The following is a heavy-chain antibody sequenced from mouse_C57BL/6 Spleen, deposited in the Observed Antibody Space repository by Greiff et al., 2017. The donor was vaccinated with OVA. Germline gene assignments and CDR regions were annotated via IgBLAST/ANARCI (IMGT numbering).Heavy chain of an antibody. Sequence: EVQRVESGGGLVKPGGSLKLSCAASGFTFSDYGMHWVRQAPEKGLEWVAYISSGSSTIYYADTVKGRFTISRDNAKNTLFLQMTSLRSEDTAMYYCARDDYDKAMDYWGQGTSVTVSS. CDR3: ARDDYDKAMDY. D-gene: IGHD2-4*01. CDR1: GFTFSDYG. CDR2: ISSGSSTI. V-gene: IGHV5-17*01. J-gene: IGHJ4*01.